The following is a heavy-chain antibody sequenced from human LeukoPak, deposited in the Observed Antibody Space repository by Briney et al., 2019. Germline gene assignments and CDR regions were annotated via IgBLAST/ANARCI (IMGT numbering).Heavy chain of an antibody. Sequence: RGSLRLSCAASGFTVSSTYMSWLRQAPGKGLEWVSLIYTGGTTYYADSVKGRFTISRDNSENTLYLQMNSLRAEDTAVYYCARGITGSNNWFDPWGQGTLVTVSS. CDR2: IYTGGTT. CDR3: ARGITGSNNWFDP. CDR1: GFTVSSTY. D-gene: IGHD1-20*01. J-gene: IGHJ5*02. V-gene: IGHV3-53*01.